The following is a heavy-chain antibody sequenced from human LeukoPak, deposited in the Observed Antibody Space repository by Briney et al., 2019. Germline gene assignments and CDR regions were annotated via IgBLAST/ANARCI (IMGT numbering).Heavy chain of an antibody. CDR2: VNPKSGGT. V-gene: IGHV1-2*02. D-gene: IGHD3-22*01. Sequence: ASVKVSCKTSGYTFNDCYIHWVRQAPGQGLEWMRWVNPKSGGTKYEQNFQGRVTMTRDTSISTAYMDLSRLTSDDTAVYYCARAGYYDTSGYYHPFDYWGQGILVTVSS. J-gene: IGHJ4*02. CDR3: ARAGYYDTSGYYHPFDY. CDR1: GYTFNDCY.